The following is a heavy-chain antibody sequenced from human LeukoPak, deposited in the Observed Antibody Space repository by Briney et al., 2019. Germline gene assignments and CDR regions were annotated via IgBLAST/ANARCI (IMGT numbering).Heavy chain of an antibody. J-gene: IGHJ4*02. CDR1: GGSFSGYY. V-gene: IGHV4-34*01. D-gene: IGHD3-10*01. CDR2: INHSGST. CDR3: QGYYYGSGRPFDY. Sequence: PSETLSLTCAVYGGSFSGYYWSWIRQPPGKGLEWIGEINHSGSTNYNPSLKSRVTISVDTSKNQFSLKLSPVTAADTAVYYCQGYYYGSGRPFDYWGQGTLVTVSS.